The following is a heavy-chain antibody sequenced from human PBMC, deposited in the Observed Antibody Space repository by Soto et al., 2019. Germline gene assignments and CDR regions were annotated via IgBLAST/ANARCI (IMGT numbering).Heavy chain of an antibody. J-gene: IGHJ6*02. CDR2: MYSGGST. CDR1: GLTVSDNY. D-gene: IGHD3-16*01. V-gene: IGHV3-53*01. Sequence: ESGGGSIQPGGSLTLSCVASGLTVSDNYMSWVRQAPGKGLKWVSVMYSGGSTKYADSVKGRLTISRDNSKNTLYLQMNSLRVEDTAVYYCARDRGDYGLDVWGQGTTVTVSS. CDR3: ARDRGDYGLDV.